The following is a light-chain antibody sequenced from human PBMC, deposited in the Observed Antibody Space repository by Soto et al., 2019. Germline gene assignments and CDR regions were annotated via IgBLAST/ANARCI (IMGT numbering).Light chain of an antibody. V-gene: IGKV1-5*03. J-gene: IGKJ1*01. CDR2: KAS. CDR1: QSISSW. Sequence: DIQMTQSPSTLSASVGDRVTITCRASQSISSWLAWYQQKPGKAPKLLIYKASSLESGVPSRFSGSGSGTEFTLTISRLQPDDFAPYYCQQYHSYWTFGQGTKVEIK. CDR3: QQYHSYWT.